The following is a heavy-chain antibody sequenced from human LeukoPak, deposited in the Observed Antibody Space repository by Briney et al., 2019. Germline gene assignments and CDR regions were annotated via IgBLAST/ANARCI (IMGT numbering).Heavy chain of an antibody. CDR2: INHSGST. Sequence: SETLSLTCAVYGGSFSGYYWSWIRQPPGKGLELIGEINHSGSTNYNPSLKSRVTISVDTSKNQFSLKLSSVTAADTAVYYCASWYYPYYYYYGMDVWGQGTTVTVS. V-gene: IGHV4-34*01. D-gene: IGHD1-7*01. CDR3: ASWYYPYYYYYGMDV. CDR1: GGSFSGYY. J-gene: IGHJ6*02.